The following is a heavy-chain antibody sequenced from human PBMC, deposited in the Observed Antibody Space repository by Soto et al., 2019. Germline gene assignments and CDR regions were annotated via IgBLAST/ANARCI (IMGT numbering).Heavy chain of an antibody. V-gene: IGHV4-34*01. CDR1: GGSFSGYD. Sequence: SETLSLTCAVYGGSFSGYDWSWIRQPPGKGLEWIGEINHSGSTNYNPSLKSRVTISVDTSKNQFSLKLSSVTAADTAVYYSARLGYCSSTSCYVLILDYWGQGTLVTVSS. J-gene: IGHJ4*02. D-gene: IGHD2-2*01. CDR2: INHSGST. CDR3: ARLGYCSSTSCYVLILDY.